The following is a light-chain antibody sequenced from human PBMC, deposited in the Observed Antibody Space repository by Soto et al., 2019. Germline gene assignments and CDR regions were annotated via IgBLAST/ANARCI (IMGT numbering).Light chain of an antibody. CDR2: VNSGGSH. CDR1: SGHSNYA. CDR3: QTWGTGSAFVV. J-gene: IGLJ7*01. Sequence: QPVLTQSPSASASLGASVKLTCTLSSGHSNYAIAWHQQQPEKGPRYLMKVNSGGSHIKGDGIPDRFSGSSSGAERYLFIASLQYEDEADYYCQTWGTGSAFVVFGGGTQLTVL. V-gene: IGLV4-69*01.